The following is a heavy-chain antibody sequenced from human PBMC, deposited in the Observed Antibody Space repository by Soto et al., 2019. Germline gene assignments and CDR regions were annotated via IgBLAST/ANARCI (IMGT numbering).Heavy chain of an antibody. D-gene: IGHD1-1*01. Sequence: EVQLLESGGGMVQPGGSLRLSCVASGFTLSSYFMTWVRQAPGKGLEWVSAISNSGGSTYYADSVKGRFTISRDNSHNTLYLQMNNLRAKDTARYYCAKDLEKWLVQLGGLDTWGQGAQVTVSS. V-gene: IGHV3-23*01. CDR3: AKDLEKWLVQLGGLDT. CDR2: ISNSGGST. CDR1: GFTLSSYF. J-gene: IGHJ5*02.